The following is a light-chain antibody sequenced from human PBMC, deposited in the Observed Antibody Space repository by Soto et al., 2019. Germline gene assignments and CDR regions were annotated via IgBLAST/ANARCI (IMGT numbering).Light chain of an antibody. V-gene: IGKV3-20*01. CDR3: QHYDGSSRT. Sequence: ETVLTQSPGTVSLSPGERATLSCRTSQSVKSNYLAWYQQKPGQAPRLLIYGVFNRATGIPDRFSGSGSGTDFTLTISGLEPEDSAVYYCQHYDGSSRTFGQGTKLEIK. CDR1: QSVKSNY. J-gene: IGKJ2*01. CDR2: GVF.